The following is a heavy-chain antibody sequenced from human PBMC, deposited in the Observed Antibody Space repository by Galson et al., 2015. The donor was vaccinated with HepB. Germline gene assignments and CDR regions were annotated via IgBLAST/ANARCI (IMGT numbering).Heavy chain of an antibody. J-gene: IGHJ6*02. D-gene: IGHD6-19*01. CDR2: ISYDGSNK. Sequence: SLRLSCAASGFTFSSYAMHWVRQAPGKGLEWVAVISYDGSNKYYADSVKGRFTISRDNSKNTLCLQMNSLRAEDTAVYYCARDWATPSIAVAGDYYYYGMDVWGQGTTVTVPS. CDR1: GFTFSSYA. CDR3: ARDWATPSIAVAGDYYYYGMDV. V-gene: IGHV3-30-3*01.